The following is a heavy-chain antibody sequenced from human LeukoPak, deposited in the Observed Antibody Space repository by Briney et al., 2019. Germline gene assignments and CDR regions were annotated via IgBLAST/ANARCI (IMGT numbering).Heavy chain of an antibody. CDR1: GFTFSSYA. Sequence: GGSLRLSCAASGFTFSSYAMSWVRQAPGKGLERVSAISSSGGSTYYPGSVKGRFTISRDSSMHTLYLQMNSLRAEDTAVYYCARSNYGLDYLDYWGQGTLVTVSA. V-gene: IGHV3-23*01. CDR2: ISSSGGST. J-gene: IGHJ4*02. D-gene: IGHD4-11*01. CDR3: ARSNYGLDYLDY.